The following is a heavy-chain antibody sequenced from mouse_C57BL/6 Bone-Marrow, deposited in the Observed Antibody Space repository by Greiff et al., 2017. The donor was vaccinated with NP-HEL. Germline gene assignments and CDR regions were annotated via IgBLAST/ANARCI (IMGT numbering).Heavy chain of an antibody. CDR3: ARDYDYAWFAY. Sequence: EVQLVESGGDLVKPGGSLKLSCAASGFTFSSYGMSWVRQTPDKRLEWVATISSGGSYTYYPASVKGRFTISRDNAKNTLYLQMSSLKSEDTAMYYCARDYDYAWFAYWGQGTLVTVSA. D-gene: IGHD2-4*01. J-gene: IGHJ3*01. CDR1: GFTFSSYG. V-gene: IGHV5-6*01. CDR2: ISSGGSYT.